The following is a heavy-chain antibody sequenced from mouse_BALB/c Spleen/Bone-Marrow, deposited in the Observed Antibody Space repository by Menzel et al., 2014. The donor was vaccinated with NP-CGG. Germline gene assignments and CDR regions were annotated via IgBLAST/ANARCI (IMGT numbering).Heavy chain of an antibody. CDR1: GLTLTDYY. CDR2: IRNKANGYTA. D-gene: IGHD2-1*01. J-gene: IGHJ1*01. Sequence: EAYLAQSGGALVQPGGSLRLSCATSGLTLTDYYMSWVRQTPGKAPEWLGFIRNKANGYTADYSVSVKGRFTISRDNSQNILYLRITPMSAEDTATYYCASDRNYNIDWYCDAWAA. V-gene: IGHV7-3*02. CDR3: ASDRNYNIDWYCDA.